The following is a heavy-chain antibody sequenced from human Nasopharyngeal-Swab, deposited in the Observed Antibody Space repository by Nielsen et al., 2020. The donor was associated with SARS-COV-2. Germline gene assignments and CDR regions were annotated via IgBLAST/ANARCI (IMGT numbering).Heavy chain of an antibody. J-gene: IGHJ4*02. CDR1: GGPISGYY. CDR3: ARGRSSGWYHYYFDY. D-gene: IGHD6-19*01. Sequence: SETLSLTCAVYGGPISGYYWSWIRQPPGKGLEWIGEISHYGSTNYNPSLKSRVTISVDTSKNQFSLKLSSVTAADTAVYYCARGRSSGWYHYYFDYWGQGTLVTVSS. CDR2: ISHYGST. V-gene: IGHV4-34*01.